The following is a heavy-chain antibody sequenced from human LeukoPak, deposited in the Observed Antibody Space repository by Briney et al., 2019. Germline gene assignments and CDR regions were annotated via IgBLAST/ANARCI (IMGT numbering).Heavy chain of an antibody. CDR2: IYYSGST. D-gene: IGHD2-2*03. CDR3: ARQRMEIVVVPAAAAMDV. CDR1: GGSIISYY. V-gene: IGHV4-59*08. J-gene: IGHJ6*02. Sequence: SETLSLTCTVSGGSIISYYWSWIRQPPGKGLEWIGYIYYSGSTKYNPSLKSRVTISVDTSKNQFSLKLSSVTAADTAVYYCARQRMEIVVVPAAAAMDVWGQGTTVTVSS.